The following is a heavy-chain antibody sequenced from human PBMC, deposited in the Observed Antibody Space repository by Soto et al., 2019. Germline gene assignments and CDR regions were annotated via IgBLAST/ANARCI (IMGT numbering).Heavy chain of an antibody. J-gene: IGHJ4*02. D-gene: IGHD6-19*01. CDR3: AREVSGWYAFDY. V-gene: IGHV4-59*01. Sequence: SETLLLTGSVSGGSISSYYWSWIRQPPGKGLEWIGYIYYSGSTNYNPSLKSRVTISVDTSKNQFSLKLSSVTAADTAVYYCAREVSGWYAFDYWGQGTLVTVSS. CDR2: IYYSGST. CDR1: GGSISSYY.